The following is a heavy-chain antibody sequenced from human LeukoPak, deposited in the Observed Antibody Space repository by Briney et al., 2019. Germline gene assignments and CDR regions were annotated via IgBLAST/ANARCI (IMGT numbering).Heavy chain of an antibody. J-gene: IGHJ4*02. CDR3: ARRITMVRGVMWDTFDY. Sequence: TPSETLSLTCTVSGGSISSSSYYWGWIRQPPGKGLEWIGSIYYSGSTYYNPSLKSRVTISVDTSQNQFSLKLSSVTAADTAVYYCARRITMVRGVMWDTFDYWGQGTLVTVSS. CDR2: IYYSGST. CDR1: GGSISSSSYY. V-gene: IGHV4-39*01. D-gene: IGHD3-10*01.